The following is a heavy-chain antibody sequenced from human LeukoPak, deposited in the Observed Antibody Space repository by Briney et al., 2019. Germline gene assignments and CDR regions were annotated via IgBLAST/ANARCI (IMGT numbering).Heavy chain of an antibody. CDR2: IYTSGST. CDR1: GGSISSYY. CDR3: ARDWGNGVYYYYYYYGTDV. D-gene: IGHD2-8*01. J-gene: IGHJ6*02. V-gene: IGHV4-4*07. Sequence: SETLSLTCTVSGGSISSYYWSWIRQPAGKGLEWIGRIYTSGSTNYNPSLKSRVTMSVDTSKNQFSLKLSSVTAADTAVYYCARDWGNGVYYYYYYYGTDVWGQGTTVTVSS.